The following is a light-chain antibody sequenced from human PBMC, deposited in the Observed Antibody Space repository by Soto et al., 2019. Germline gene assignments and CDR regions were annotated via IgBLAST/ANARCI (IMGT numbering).Light chain of an antibody. CDR2: DNN. V-gene: IGLV1-51*01. Sequence: QSVLTQPPSVSAAPGQKVTISCSGSSSNIGPNYVCWYQQLPGTAPKLLIYDNNKRPSGIPDRFSGSKSGTSATLGITGLQTGDEADYYCGTWDSRLSVGVFGGGTKLTVL. J-gene: IGLJ2*01. CDR3: GTWDSRLSVGV. CDR1: SSNIGPNY.